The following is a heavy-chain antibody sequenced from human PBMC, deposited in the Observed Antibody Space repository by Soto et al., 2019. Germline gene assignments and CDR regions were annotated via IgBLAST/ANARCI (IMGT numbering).Heavy chain of an antibody. V-gene: IGHV3-21*01. CDR1: GFTFSSYS. J-gene: IGHJ6*02. Sequence: EVQLVESGGGLVKPGGSLRLSCAASGFTFSSYSMNWVRQAPGKGLEWVSSISSSSSYIYYADSVKGRFTISRDNAKNSLYLQMNRLRAEDTAVYYCARETAAARTKNYYGMDVWGQGTTVTVSS. CDR3: ARETAAARTKNYYGMDV. CDR2: ISSSSSYI. D-gene: IGHD6-13*01.